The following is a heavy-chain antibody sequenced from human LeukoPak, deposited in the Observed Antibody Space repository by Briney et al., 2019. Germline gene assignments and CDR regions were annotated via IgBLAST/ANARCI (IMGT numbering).Heavy chain of an antibody. CDR2: ISGSGGSA. J-gene: IGHJ6*03. V-gene: IGHV3-23*01. CDR1: GFTFSSYA. D-gene: IGHD6-13*01. CDR3: AKVIAAAGTYYYYYMDV. Sequence: PVRSLRLSCAASGFTFSSYAMSWVRQAPGNGLEDVSAISGSGGSAYYADSVKGRFTISRDNYKTTLYLQMNSLRAEDTAVYYCAKVIAAAGTYYYYYMDVWGKGTTVTVSS.